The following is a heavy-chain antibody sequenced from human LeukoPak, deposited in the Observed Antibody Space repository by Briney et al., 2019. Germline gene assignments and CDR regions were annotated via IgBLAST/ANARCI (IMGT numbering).Heavy chain of an antibody. CDR1: GGSISSYY. V-gene: IGHV4-59*04. J-gene: IGHJ4*02. Sequence: ASETLSLTCTVSGGSISSYYWSWLRQPAGEGLGWIGYIYYSGSTYYNPSLKSRVTISVDTSKNQFSLKLSSVTAADTAVYYCARLKVAARPDYWGQGTLVTVSS. CDR3: ARLKVAARPDY. CDR2: IYYSGST. D-gene: IGHD6-6*01.